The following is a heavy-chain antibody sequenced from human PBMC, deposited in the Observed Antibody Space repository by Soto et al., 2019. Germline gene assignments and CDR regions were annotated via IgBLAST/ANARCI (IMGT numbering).Heavy chain of an antibody. CDR2: ISAYNGNT. V-gene: IGHV1-18*01. CDR1: GYTFTSYG. D-gene: IGHD3-22*01. J-gene: IGHJ4*02. CDR3: ARGVVGYYDSSGYYPH. Sequence: ASVKFSCKASGYTFTSYGISWVRQAPGQGLEWMGWISAYNGNTNYAQKLQGRVTMTTDTSTSTAYMELRSLRSDDTAVYYCARGVVGYYDSSGYYPHWGQGTLVTVSS.